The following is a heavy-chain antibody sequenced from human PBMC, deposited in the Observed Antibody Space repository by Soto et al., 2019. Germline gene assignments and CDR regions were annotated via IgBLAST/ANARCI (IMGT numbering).Heavy chain of an antibody. V-gene: IGHV3-74*01. CDR2: TNTDGSST. CDR1: GFTFSTYW. J-gene: IGHJ4*02. D-gene: IGHD2-2*01. CDR3: ARGTRVIPAESDFDY. Sequence: EVQLVESGGGLVQPGGSLRLSCAASGFTFSTYWMHWVRQAPGKGLVWVSRTNTDGSSTTYADSVEGRFTISRDNAKNTLYLQMSSLRAEDTAVYYCARGTRVIPAESDFDYWGQGTLVTVSS.